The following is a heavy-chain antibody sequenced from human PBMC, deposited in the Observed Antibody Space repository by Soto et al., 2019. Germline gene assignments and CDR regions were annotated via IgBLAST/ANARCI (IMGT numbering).Heavy chain of an antibody. CDR2: ISYDGSNK. J-gene: IGHJ6*02. CDR1: GFTFSSYG. V-gene: IGHV3-30*18. D-gene: IGHD6-13*01. Sequence: QVQLVESGGGVVQPGRSLRLSCVASGFTFSSYGMHWVRQAPGKGLEWVAVISYDGSNKYYADSVKGRFTISRDNSKNTLYLQMNSLRAEDTAVYYCAKSRGIAAPYYYYGMDVWGQGTTVTVSS. CDR3: AKSRGIAAPYYYYGMDV.